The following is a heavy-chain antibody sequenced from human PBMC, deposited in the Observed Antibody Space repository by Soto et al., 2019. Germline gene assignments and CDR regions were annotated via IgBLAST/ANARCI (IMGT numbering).Heavy chain of an antibody. J-gene: IGHJ6*02. V-gene: IGHV3-74*01. CDR2: IKGDGSSL. Sequence: GGSPRLSCAASGFTFTTYWMHWVRQVPGKGLVWVSRIKGDGSSLSYADSVKGRFTISRDNVENTVYLQMGSLRADDTAVYYCARGLKNYYGVDVWGQGTTVTVSS. CDR3: ARGLKNYYGVDV. CDR1: GFTFTTYW.